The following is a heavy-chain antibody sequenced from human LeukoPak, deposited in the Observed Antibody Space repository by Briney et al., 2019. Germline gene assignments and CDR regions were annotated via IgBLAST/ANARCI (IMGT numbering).Heavy chain of an antibody. J-gene: IGHJ3*02. V-gene: IGHV4-34*01. CDR3: SSPPYWVVRPDVFDI. Sequence: SETLSLTCAVYGGSFSGYYWSWIRQPPGNGLEWIGEINHSGSTNYNPSLKSRVTISVDTSKNQFSLKLTSVTAADTAIYYCSSPPYWVVRPDVFDIWGQGTMVTVSS. CDR2: INHSGST. D-gene: IGHD2-15*01. CDR1: GGSFSGYY.